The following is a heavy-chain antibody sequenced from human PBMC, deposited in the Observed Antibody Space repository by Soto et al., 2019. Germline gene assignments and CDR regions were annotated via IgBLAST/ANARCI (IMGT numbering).Heavy chain of an antibody. Sequence: EVQLVESGGGLVQPGWSLRLSCAASGFTFDDYAMHWVRQAPGKGLEWVSGISWNSGSIGYADSVKGRFTISRDNAKNSLYLQMNSLRAEDTALYYCAKGLYSYGRHGMDVWGQGTTVTVSS. V-gene: IGHV3-9*01. CDR2: ISWNSGSI. CDR1: GFTFDDYA. D-gene: IGHD5-18*01. J-gene: IGHJ6*02. CDR3: AKGLYSYGRHGMDV.